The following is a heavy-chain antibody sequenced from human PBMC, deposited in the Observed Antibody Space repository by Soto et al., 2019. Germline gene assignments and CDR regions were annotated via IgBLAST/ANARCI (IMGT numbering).Heavy chain of an antibody. V-gene: IGHV4-39*01. CDR2: IYYSGST. Sequence: QLQLQESGPGLVKPSETLSLTCTVSGGSISSSSYYWGWIRHPPGKGLEWIGSIYYSGSTYYNPALKSRVTISVDTSKNQFSLKLSSVTAADTAVYYCATLWFGEGNYWGQGTLVTVSS. J-gene: IGHJ4*02. D-gene: IGHD3-10*01. CDR1: GGSISSSSYY. CDR3: ATLWFGEGNY.